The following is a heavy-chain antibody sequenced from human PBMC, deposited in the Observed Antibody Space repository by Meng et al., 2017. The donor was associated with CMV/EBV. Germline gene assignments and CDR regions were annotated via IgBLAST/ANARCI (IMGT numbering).Heavy chain of an antibody. D-gene: IGHD2-2*01. Sequence: SETLSLTCTVSGYSISSGYYWGWIRQPPGKGLEWIGSIYHSGSTYYNPSLKSRVTISVDTSKNQFSLKLSSVTAADTAVYYCAREWGGIVVVPAAMGIGYWGQGTLVTVSS. CDR1: GYSISSGYY. CDR2: IYHSGST. CDR3: AREWGGIVVVPAAMGIGY. V-gene: IGHV4-38-2*02. J-gene: IGHJ4*02.